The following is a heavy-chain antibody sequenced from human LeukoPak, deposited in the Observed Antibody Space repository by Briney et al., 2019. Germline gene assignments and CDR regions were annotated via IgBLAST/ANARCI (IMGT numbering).Heavy chain of an antibody. CDR2: ISGSGGST. CDR3: ARDSGYDFWSGYLFDY. Sequence: GGSLRLSCAASGFTFSSYAMSWVRQAPGKGLEWVSAISGSGGSTYYADSVKGRFTISRDNSKNTLYLQMNSLRAEDTAVYYCARDSGYDFWSGYLFDYWGQGTLVTVSS. D-gene: IGHD3-3*01. J-gene: IGHJ4*02. CDR1: GFTFSSYA. V-gene: IGHV3-23*01.